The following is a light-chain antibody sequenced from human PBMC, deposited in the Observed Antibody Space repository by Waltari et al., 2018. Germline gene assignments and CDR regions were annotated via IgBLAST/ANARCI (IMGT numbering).Light chain of an antibody. CDR2: KSF. CDR3: QQYNISQYS. Sequence: DIQMTQSPSPLSVSVGDRVTITCRASQSISNWLAWYQQKPGKAPKVLIYKSFTLQSGVPSRFSGSGSETEFTLTISSLQPDDFATYYCQQYNISQYSFGQGTTLEI. J-gene: IGKJ2*01. CDR1: QSISNW. V-gene: IGKV1-5*03.